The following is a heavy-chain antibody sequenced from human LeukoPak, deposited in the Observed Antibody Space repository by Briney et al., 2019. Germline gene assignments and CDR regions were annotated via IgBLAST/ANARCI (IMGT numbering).Heavy chain of an antibody. J-gene: IGHJ2*01. CDR1: GGSISSGSYY. CDR3: ARDYGSYSWYFDL. Sequence: SQTLSLTCTVSGGSISSGSYYWSWIRQPAGKGLEWIGRIYTSGSTNYNPSLKSRVTISVDTSKNQFSLKLSSVTAADTAVYYCARDYGSYSWYFDLWGRGTLVTVSS. V-gene: IGHV4-61*02. D-gene: IGHD1-26*01. CDR2: IYTSGST.